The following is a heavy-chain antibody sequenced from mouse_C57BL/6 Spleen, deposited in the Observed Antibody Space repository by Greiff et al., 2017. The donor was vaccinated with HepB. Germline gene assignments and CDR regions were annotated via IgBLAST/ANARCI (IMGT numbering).Heavy chain of an antibody. D-gene: IGHD1-1*01. CDR1: GFTFSDYG. J-gene: IGHJ4*01. Sequence: EVKLMESGGGLVKPGGSLKLSCAASGFTFSDYGMHWVRQAPEKGLEWVAYISSGSSTIYYADTVKGRFTISRDNAKNTLFLQMTRLRSEDTAMYYCARGGTTVVALYYYAMDYWGQGTSVTVSS. V-gene: IGHV5-17*01. CDR2: ISSGSSTI. CDR3: ARGGTTVVALYYYAMDY.